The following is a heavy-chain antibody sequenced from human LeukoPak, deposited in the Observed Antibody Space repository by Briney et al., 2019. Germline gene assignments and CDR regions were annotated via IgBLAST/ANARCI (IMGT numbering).Heavy chain of an antibody. D-gene: IGHD6-13*01. CDR3: ARGGDSSSWSTDY. CDR2: IYYSGST. J-gene: IGHJ4*02. Sequence: SETLSLTCTVSGGSISSSSYYWGWIRQPPGKGLEWIGSIYYSGSTYYNPSLKSRVTISVDTSKNQFSLKLSSVTAADTAVYYCARGGDSSSWSTDYWGQGTLVTVSS. V-gene: IGHV4-39*07. CDR1: GGSISSSSYY.